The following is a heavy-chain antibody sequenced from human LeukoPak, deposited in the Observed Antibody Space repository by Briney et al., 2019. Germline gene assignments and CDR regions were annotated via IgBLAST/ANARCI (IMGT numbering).Heavy chain of an antibody. V-gene: IGHV4-39*07. D-gene: IGHD3-3*01. CDR2: IYYSGST. CDR1: GGSISSSSYY. J-gene: IGHJ5*02. CDR3: ARGGPLRFLEWLLPSTEFDP. Sequence: PSETLSLTCTVSGGSISSSSYYWGWIRQPPGKGLEWIGSIYYSGSTYYNPSLKSRVTISVDTSKNQFSLKLSSVTAADTAVYYCARGGPLRFLEWLLPSTEFDPWGQGTLVTVSS.